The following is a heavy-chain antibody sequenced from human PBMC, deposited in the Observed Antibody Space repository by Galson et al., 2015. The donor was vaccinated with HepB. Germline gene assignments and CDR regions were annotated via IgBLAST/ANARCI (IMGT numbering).Heavy chain of an antibody. CDR3: ARDQSIGVVAPYYYYYMDV. V-gene: IGHV3-33*01. CDR2: IWYDGSKK. D-gene: IGHD2-2*01. CDR1: AFTFSNFG. Sequence: SLRLSCAASAFTFSNFGMNWVRQAPGKGLEWVAFIWYDGSKKFYADSVKGRFTTSRDNSNNTLYLQMSSLKAEDTAVYYCARDQSIGVVAPYYYYYMDVWGKGTTVTVSS. J-gene: IGHJ6*03.